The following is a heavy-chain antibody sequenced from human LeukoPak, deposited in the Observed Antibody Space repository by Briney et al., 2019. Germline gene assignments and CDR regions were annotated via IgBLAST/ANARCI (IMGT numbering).Heavy chain of an antibody. CDR1: GGSISSYY. J-gene: IGHJ2*01. CDR2: IYYSGTT. Sequence: SETLSLTCTVSGGSISSYYWSWIRQPPGKGLEWIGYIYYSGTTNYNPSLKSRVTISVDTSKNQFSLKLSSVTAADTAVYYCARLRGTASYWYFDLWGRGTLVTVSS. CDR3: ARLRGTASYWYFDL. D-gene: IGHD1-7*01. V-gene: IGHV4-59*01.